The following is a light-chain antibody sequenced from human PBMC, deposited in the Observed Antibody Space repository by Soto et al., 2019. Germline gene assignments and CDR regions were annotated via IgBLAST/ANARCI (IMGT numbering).Light chain of an antibody. V-gene: IGKV3-15*01. CDR1: QGIKDY. Sequence: EIVMTQSPATLSVSPGERATLSCRASQGIKDYVAWFQQKPGQAPRLLIYGASTRATAIPARFSGSGSGTEFTLSISSLQSEDFAVYYCQQYNTWPRTFGQGTKVEIK. CDR3: QQYNTWPRT. CDR2: GAS. J-gene: IGKJ1*01.